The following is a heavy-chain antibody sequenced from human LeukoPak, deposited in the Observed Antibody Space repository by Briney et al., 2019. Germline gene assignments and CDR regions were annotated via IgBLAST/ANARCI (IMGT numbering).Heavy chain of an antibody. CDR3: AKDGSSQL. V-gene: IGHV3-9*01. J-gene: IGHJ4*02. CDR1: GFTFDDYA. CDR2: ISWNSGSI. Sequence: GGSLRLSCAASGFTFDDYAMHWVRQAPGKGLEWVSGISWNSGSIGYADSVKGRFTISRDNAKNSLYLQMNSLRAEDTALYYCAKDGSSQLWGQGTLVTVSS. D-gene: IGHD2-2*01.